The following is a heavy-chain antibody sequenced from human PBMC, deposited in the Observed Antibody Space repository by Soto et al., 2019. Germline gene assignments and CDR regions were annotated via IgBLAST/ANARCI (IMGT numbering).Heavy chain of an antibody. V-gene: IGHV4-34*01. J-gene: IGHJ4*02. Sequence: ETLSLTCSIYRGSFSGYYWSWIRQPPGKGLEWIGEISQSGNTNYSPSLKSRVSISIDTSKKQFSLNLASVSAADTAVYYCARAPKVSGSSQTRPDFWGQGTLVTVSS. CDR1: RGSFSGYY. D-gene: IGHD6-6*01. CDR3: ARAPKVSGSSQTRPDF. CDR2: ISQSGNT.